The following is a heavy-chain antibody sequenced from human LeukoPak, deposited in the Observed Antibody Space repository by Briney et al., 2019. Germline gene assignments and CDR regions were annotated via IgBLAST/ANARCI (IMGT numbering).Heavy chain of an antibody. J-gene: IGHJ4*02. CDR2: ISGSGDST. CDR3: AKDVDVSGHHLYRN. CDR1: GFTFSSYA. V-gene: IGHV3-23*01. D-gene: IGHD2-15*01. Sequence: PGGSLRLSCAASGFTFSSYAMSWVRQAPGKGLEWVSFISGSGDSTYYADSVKGRFTISRDNSKSTLHLQMSSLRVEDAALYYCAKDVDVSGHHLYRNWGQGTLVTVSS.